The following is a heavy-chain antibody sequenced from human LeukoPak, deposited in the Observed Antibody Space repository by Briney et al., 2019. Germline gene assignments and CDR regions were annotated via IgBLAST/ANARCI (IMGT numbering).Heavy chain of an antibody. D-gene: IGHD6-19*01. CDR2: ISSISSTI. Sequence: GGSLRLSCAASGFTFSTYSMNWVRQAPGKGLEWVSYISSISSTIYYADSVKGRFTISRDNVKNSLYLQMNSLRAEDTAVYYCARLSPSGWYGYFQQWGQDTRVTVSA. J-gene: IGHJ1*01. CDR3: ARLSPSGWYGYFQQ. CDR1: GFTFSTYS. V-gene: IGHV3-48*01.